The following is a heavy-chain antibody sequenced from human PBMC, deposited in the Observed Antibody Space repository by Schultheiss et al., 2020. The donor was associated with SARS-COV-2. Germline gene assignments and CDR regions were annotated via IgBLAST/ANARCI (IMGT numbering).Heavy chain of an antibody. Sequence: SETLSLTCAVYGGSFSGYYWSWIRQPPGKGLEWIGEINHSGSTNYNPSLKSRVTISVDTSKNQFSLKLSSVTAADTAVYYCARGAHGYYYGMDVWGQGTTVTVSS. J-gene: IGHJ6*02. CDR2: INHSGST. CDR1: GGSFSGYY. CDR3: ARGAHGYYYGMDV. V-gene: IGHV4-34*01.